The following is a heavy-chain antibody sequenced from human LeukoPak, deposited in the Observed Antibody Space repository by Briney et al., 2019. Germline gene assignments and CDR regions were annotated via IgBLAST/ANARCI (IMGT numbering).Heavy chain of an antibody. J-gene: IGHJ2*01. CDR3: ARDWSDYYDSSGYWYFDL. CDR1: GGSFSGYY. V-gene: IGHV4-59*01. D-gene: IGHD3-22*01. Sequence: PSETLSLTCAVYGGSFSGYYWSWIRQPPGKGVEWVGYIYYSGSTNYNLSLKSRVTISVDTSKNQFSLKLSSVPAAGTAVYYCARDWSDYYDSSGYWYFDLWGRGTLVTVSS. CDR2: IYYSGST.